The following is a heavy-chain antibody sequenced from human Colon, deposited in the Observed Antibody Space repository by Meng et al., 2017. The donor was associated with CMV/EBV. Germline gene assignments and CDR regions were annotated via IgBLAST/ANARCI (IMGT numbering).Heavy chain of an antibody. Sequence: GESLKISCTASGMTFSDAWMSWVRQAPGKGLEWIGRIKSKIDGGTTDYAAPVKGRVSLSRDDSKNTLYLQMNSLKTEDTAVYYCAAITAATVTLYGMDVWGLGTTVTVSS. CDR3: AAITAATVTLYGMDV. CDR2: IKSKIDGGTT. D-gene: IGHD6-13*01. J-gene: IGHJ6*02. V-gene: IGHV3-15*01. CDR1: GMTFSDAW.